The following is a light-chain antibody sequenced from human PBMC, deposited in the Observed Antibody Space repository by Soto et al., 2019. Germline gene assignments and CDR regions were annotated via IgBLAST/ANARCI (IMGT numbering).Light chain of an antibody. Sequence: QSVVTQPPSASGSPGQSVTISCTGTSSDVGGYNYVSWYQQHPGKAPKLMIYEVSKRPSGVPDRFSGSKSGNTASLTVSGLHAEDEADYYCSSYAGSNNLVFGGGTKLTVL. CDR2: EVS. CDR1: SSDVGGYNY. CDR3: SSYAGSNNLV. V-gene: IGLV2-8*01. J-gene: IGLJ3*02.